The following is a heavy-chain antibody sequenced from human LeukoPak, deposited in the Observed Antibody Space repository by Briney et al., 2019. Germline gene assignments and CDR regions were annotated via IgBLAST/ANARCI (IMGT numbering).Heavy chain of an antibody. CDR3: ARQTGSGLFTLP. CDR2: VYYTGNT. CDR1: GVSISSSNSY. V-gene: IGHV4-39*01. Sequence: SETLSLTCTVSGVSISSSNSYWGWIRQPPGKGLEWIGSVYYTGNTYYNASLKSRVTIVIDTSKNQISLRLTSVTATDTAMYYCARQTGSGLFTLPGGQGTLVTVSS. D-gene: IGHD3/OR15-3a*01. J-gene: IGHJ4*02.